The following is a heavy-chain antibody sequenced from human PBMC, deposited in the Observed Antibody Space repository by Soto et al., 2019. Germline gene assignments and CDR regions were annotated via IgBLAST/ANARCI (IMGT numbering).Heavy chain of an antibody. CDR2: IDSSGVK. J-gene: IGHJ5*02. Sequence: QVTLKESGPVLVKPTETLTLICTVSGLSITDSEMGVSWIRQPPGQPLEWLAHIDSSGVKSYRTFLKSRPAISKDPSKNQIVLTMTNMAPADTASYYCARRHLAVAVRPWFDPWGQGNTVTVAS. V-gene: IGHV2-26*01. CDR1: GLSITDSEMG. CDR3: ARRHLAVAVRPWFDP. D-gene: IGHD6-19*01.